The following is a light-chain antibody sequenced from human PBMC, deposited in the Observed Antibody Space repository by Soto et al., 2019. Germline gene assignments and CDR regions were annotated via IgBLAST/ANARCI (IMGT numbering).Light chain of an antibody. Sequence: EIVMTQSPATLSVSPGERATLSCRASQSVSSNLAWYQQKPGQAPRLIIYVASTRATGIPARFSGSGSGTAFTLTSRRLQSEDFAVYYCQQYNNLPRTFGQGTKLEIK. V-gene: IGKV3-15*01. CDR1: QSVSSN. J-gene: IGKJ2*01. CDR3: QQYNNLPRT. CDR2: VAS.